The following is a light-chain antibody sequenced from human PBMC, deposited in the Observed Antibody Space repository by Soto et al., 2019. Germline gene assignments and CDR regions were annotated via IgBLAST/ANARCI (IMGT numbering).Light chain of an antibody. Sequence: DIQMTQSPSTLSASVGDRVTITCRASQSISSWLAWYQQKPGKAPTVLIYRASSLESGVPSRFSGSGSGAEFTLPISSLRPDDFATYFCQKYNICPWTFGQGTKVEIK. CDR1: QSISSW. CDR3: QKYNICPWT. V-gene: IGKV1-5*03. CDR2: RAS. J-gene: IGKJ1*01.